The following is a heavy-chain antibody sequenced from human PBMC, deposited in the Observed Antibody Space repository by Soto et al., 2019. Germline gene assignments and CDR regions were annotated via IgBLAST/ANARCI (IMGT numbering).Heavy chain of an antibody. J-gene: IGHJ4*02. Sequence: QVQLVESGGGVVQPGRSLRLSCAASGFTFSSCGMHWVRQAPGKGLEWVAVISYDGSNKYYADSVKGRFTISRDNSKNTLYLQMNSLRAEDTAVYYCAKDGEGVRGVASDYWGQGTLVTVSS. CDR2: ISYDGSNK. CDR1: GFTFSSCG. D-gene: IGHD3-10*01. V-gene: IGHV3-30*18. CDR3: AKDGEGVRGVASDY.